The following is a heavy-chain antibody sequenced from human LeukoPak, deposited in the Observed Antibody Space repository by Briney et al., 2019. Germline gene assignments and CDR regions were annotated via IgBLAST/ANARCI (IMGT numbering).Heavy chain of an antibody. J-gene: IGHJ4*02. CDR1: GYTFTSYD. V-gene: IGHV1-8*01. D-gene: IGHD6-6*01. CDR2: MNPNSGNT. CDR3: ARARIAARPLDY. Sequence: ASVKVSCKASGYTFTSYDINWVRQATGQGLEWMGWMNPNSGNTGYAQKFQGRVTMTRNTSISTAYMELSSLRSEDTAVYYCARARIAARPLDYWGQGTLVTVFS.